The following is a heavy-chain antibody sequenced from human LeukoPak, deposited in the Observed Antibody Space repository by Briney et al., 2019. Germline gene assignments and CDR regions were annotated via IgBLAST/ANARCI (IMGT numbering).Heavy chain of an antibody. J-gene: IGHJ4*02. V-gene: IGHV3-30*18. CDR3: AKDLRFSSGWTFDY. CDR2: ISYDGSNK. Sequence: PGRSLRLSCAASGFTFSSYGMHWVRQAPGKGLEWVAVISYDGSNKYYADSVKGRFTISRDNSKNTLYLQMNSLRAEDTALYYCAKDLRFSSGWTFDYWGQGTLVTVSS. CDR1: GFTFSSYG. D-gene: IGHD6-19*01.